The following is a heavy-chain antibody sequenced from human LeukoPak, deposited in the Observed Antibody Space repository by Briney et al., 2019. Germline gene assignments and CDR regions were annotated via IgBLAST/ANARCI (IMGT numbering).Heavy chain of an antibody. CDR2: IIPIFGTA. CDR1: GGTFSSYA. D-gene: IGHD3-9*01. V-gene: IGHV1-69*13. CDR3: ARGLRYFDWASFRGPFDY. Sequence: SVKVPCKASGGTFSSYAISWVRQAPGQGLEWMGGIIPIFGTANYAQKFQGRVTITADESTSTAYMELSSLRSEDTAVYYCARGLRYFDWASFRGPFDYWGQGTLVTVSS. J-gene: IGHJ4*02.